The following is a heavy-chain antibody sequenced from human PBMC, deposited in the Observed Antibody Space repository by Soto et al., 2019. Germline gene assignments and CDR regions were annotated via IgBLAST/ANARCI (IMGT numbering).Heavy chain of an antibody. Sequence: QITLKESGPTLVKPTETLTLTCTFSGFSLSTSGVGVGWIRQPPGQALEWLALIYWYDNKPYSPSLKSRLTITKDTSKNQVVLARTNMDPVDTATYYCAHGSRYVWGSQRPYFDFWGQGTLVTVSS. D-gene: IGHD3-16*01. CDR1: GFSLSTSGVG. J-gene: IGHJ4*02. V-gene: IGHV2-5*01. CDR3: AHGSRYVWGSQRPYFDF. CDR2: IYWYDNK.